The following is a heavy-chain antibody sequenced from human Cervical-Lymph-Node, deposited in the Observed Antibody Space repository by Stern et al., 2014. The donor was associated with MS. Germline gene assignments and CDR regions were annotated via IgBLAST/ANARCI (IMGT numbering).Heavy chain of an antibody. Sequence: EVQLVQSGGGLIQPGGSLRLSCAPSGFTVSSTYMSWGRQAPGRGLSWVSIIVRGGATAYAVSVKGRFTISRDNSRNTLYLQMNSLRAEDTAFYYCARVPPGYGSNSFFDYWGQGNLVTVSS. V-gene: IGHV3-53*01. CDR2: IVRGGAT. J-gene: IGHJ4*02. D-gene: IGHD4-23*01. CDR1: GFTVSSTY. CDR3: ARVPPGYGSNSFFDY.